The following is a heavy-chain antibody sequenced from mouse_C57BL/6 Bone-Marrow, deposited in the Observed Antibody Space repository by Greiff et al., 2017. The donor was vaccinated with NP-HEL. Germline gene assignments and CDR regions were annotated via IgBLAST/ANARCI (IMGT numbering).Heavy chain of an antibody. Sequence: QVQLQQPGTELVKPGASVKLSYKASGYTFTSYWMHWVKQRPGQGLEWIGNINPSNGGTNYNEKFKSKATLTVDKYSSTAYMQLSSLTSEDSAVYYCARSDSSGYDFDYWGQGTTLTVSS. CDR2: INPSNGGT. V-gene: IGHV1-53*01. CDR1: GYTFTSYW. CDR3: ARSDSSGYDFDY. D-gene: IGHD3-2*02. J-gene: IGHJ2*01.